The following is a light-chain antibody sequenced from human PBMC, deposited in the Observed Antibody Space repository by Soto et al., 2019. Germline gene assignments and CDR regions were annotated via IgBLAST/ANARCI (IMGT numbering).Light chain of an antibody. J-gene: IGKJ5*01. V-gene: IGKV3-11*01. CDR3: QQRSNWPLT. Sequence: ELVLTQSPATLSLSPGARATLSCRASQSVGSSLAWYQQRPGQAPRLLIYDAFIRATGIPARFSGSESGTDLTITISSLEPEDVEVYDCQQRSNWPLTFGQGTRLEI. CDR2: DAF. CDR1: QSVGSS.